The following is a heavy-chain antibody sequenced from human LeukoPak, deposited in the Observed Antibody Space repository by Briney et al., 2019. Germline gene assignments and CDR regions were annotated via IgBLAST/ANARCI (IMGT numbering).Heavy chain of an antibody. CDR2: ISSSSRYV. D-gene: IGHD5-24*01. Sequence: GGSLRLSCAASGFSFSTFSLNWVRQSPGKGLEWVSSISSSSRYVNYADSLKGRFTISRDNARNSLYLQMNSLRAEDTAVYYCARPRGNVEMATIPFDYWGQGTVVTVSS. CDR3: ARPRGNVEMATIPFDY. V-gene: IGHV3-21*01. CDR1: GFSFSTFS. J-gene: IGHJ4*02.